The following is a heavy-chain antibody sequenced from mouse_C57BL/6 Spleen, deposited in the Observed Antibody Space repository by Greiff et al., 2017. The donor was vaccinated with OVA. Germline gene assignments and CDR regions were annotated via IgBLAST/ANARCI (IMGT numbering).Heavy chain of an antibody. J-gene: IGHJ4*01. CDR2: INPSTGGT. CDR3: ARGGDYAMDY. CDR1: GYSFTGYY. V-gene: IGHV1-42*01. Sequence: VQLKQSGPELVKPGASVKISCKASGYSFTGYYMNWVKQSPEKSLEWIGEINPSTGGTTYNQKLKGKATLTVDKSSRTAYMQLKILTSVDSAVFYCARGGDYAMDYWGQGTSVTVSS.